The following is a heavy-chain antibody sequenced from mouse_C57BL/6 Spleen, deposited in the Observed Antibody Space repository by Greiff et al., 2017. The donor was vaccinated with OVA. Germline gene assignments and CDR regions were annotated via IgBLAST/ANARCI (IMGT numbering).Heavy chain of an antibody. CDR1: GYTFTDYY. CDR3: ARGGLGRDAMDD. CDR2: INPNNGGT. V-gene: IGHV1-26*01. D-gene: IGHD4-1*01. J-gene: IGHJ4*01. Sequence: VQLQQSGPELVKPGASVKISCKASGYTFTDYYMNWVKQSHGKSLEWIGDINPNNGGTSYNQKFKGKATLTVDKSSSTAYMELRSLTSEDSAVYYCARGGLGRDAMDDWGQGTSVTVSS.